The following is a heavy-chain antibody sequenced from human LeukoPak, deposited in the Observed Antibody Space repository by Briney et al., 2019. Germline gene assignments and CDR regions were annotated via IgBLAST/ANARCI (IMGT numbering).Heavy chain of an antibody. CDR2: IKQDGNEK. J-gene: IGHJ4*02. V-gene: IGHV3-7*01. D-gene: IGHD3-10*01. CDR1: GFTFSSSY. Sequence: PGGSLRLSCAASGFTFSSSYMSWVRQAPGKGLEWVANIKQDGNEKHYVDSVKGRFTISSDNAKSSLYLQMNSLRAEDTAVYYCGRDPRGSEYSHFDSWGQGTQVTVSS. CDR3: GRDPRGSEYSHFDS.